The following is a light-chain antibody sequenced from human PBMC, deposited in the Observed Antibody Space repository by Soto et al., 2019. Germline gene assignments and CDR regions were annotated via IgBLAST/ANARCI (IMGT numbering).Light chain of an antibody. CDR2: SNN. V-gene: IGLV1-44*01. Sequence: QSVLTQPPSVSGTPGQRVTISCSGSRSSIGSNTVNWYQHLPGSAPKLLIYSNNHRPSGVPDRFSASKAGAPASLAISGLQSEDEGDYYRAAWDASLGGFYVFGSGTKVTVL. CDR3: AAWDASLGGFYV. CDR1: RSSIGSNT. J-gene: IGLJ1*01.